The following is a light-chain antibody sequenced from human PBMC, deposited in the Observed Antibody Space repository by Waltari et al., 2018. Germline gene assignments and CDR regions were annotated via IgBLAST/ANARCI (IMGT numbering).Light chain of an antibody. CDR2: DTS. CDR3: SVSYSGHVI. J-gene: IGLJ2*01. V-gene: IGLV7-46*01. Sequence: QVVVTQEPSLPVSPGGTVTLTCGSSTGAVTSGQFPYWFLQKPGQAPRTLVYDTSNKHSWTPARFSGSLLGGKAALTLSGAQPEDEAEYYCSVSYSGHVIFGGGTKLTVL. CDR1: TGAVTSGQF.